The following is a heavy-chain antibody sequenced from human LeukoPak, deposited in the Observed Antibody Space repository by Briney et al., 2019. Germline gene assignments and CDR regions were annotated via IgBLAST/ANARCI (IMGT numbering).Heavy chain of an antibody. D-gene: IGHD2-15*01. CDR1: GYTLTELS. CDR3: ARDRGRIFSGGEFDQ. Sequence: GASVKVSCKVSGYTLTELSMHWVRQAPGKGLEWMGGFDPEDGETIYAQKFQGRVTMTTDTSTSTAYMELGSLRSDDTAVYYCARDRGRIFSGGEFDQWGQGTLVTVSS. CDR2: FDPEDGET. V-gene: IGHV1-24*01. J-gene: IGHJ4*02.